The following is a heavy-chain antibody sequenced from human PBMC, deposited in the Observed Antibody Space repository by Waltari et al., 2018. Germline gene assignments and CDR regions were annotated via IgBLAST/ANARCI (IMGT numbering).Heavy chain of an antibody. Sequence: QVQLQESGPGLVKPSQTLSLTCTVSGGSISSGSSYWSWIRQPAGTGLAWIGRTDTSGSTNYNPSLKSRVTISVDTSKNQFSLKLSSVTAADTAVYYCARGLGCVWGSYRSGCYYYGMDVWGQGTTVTVSS. CDR3: ARGLGCVWGSYRSGCYYYGMDV. CDR1: GGSISSGSSY. J-gene: IGHJ6*02. CDR2: TDTSGST. D-gene: IGHD3-16*02. V-gene: IGHV4-61*02.